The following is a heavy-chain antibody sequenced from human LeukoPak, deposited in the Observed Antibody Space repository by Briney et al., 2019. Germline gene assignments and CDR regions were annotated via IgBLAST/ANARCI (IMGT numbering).Heavy chain of an antibody. V-gene: IGHV3-74*01. Sequence: PGGSLRLSCAASGFTFSSYWMHWVRQAPGKGLVWVTRINSDGSSTSYADSVKGRFTISRDNAKNTLYLQMNSLRAEDTAVYYCARVPSHYDILTGYWMPVWHYGMDVWGKGTTVTVSS. CDR3: ARVPSHYDILTGYWMPVWHYGMDV. CDR1: GFTFSSYW. D-gene: IGHD3-9*01. CDR2: INSDGSST. J-gene: IGHJ6*04.